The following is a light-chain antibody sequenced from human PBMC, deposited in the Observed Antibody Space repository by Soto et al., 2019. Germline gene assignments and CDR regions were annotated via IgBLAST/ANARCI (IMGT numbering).Light chain of an antibody. J-gene: IGLJ1*01. CDR2: EVN. CDR1: RSDVGGYNS. Sequence: QSALTQPASVSGSPGQSVTISCSGSRSDVGGYNSVSWYQQMPGKAPQLLIYEVNNRPSGVSDRFSASKSGNTASLTISGLQAEDEADYYCSSYTSANTYVFGTGTQLTVL. V-gene: IGLV2-14*01. CDR3: SSYTSANTYV.